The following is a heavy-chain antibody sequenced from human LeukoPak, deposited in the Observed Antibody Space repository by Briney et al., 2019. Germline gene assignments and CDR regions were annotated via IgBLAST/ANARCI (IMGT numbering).Heavy chain of an antibody. J-gene: IGHJ3*02. CDR1: GDIFSSNSAA. V-gene: IGHV6-1*01. D-gene: IGHD1-26*01. CDR3: ARGLGTVGATSLGAFDI. CDR2: TYYRSKWYN. Sequence: SQTLSLTCAISGDIFSSNSAAWNWIRQSPSRGLEWLGRTYYRSKWYNDYAVSVKSRITINPDTSKNQFSLQLNSVTPEDTAVYYCARGLGTVGATSLGAFDIWGQGTMVTVSS.